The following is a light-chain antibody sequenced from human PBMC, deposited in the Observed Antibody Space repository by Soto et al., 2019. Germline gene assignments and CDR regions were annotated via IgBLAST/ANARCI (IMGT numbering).Light chain of an antibody. CDR3: HQYGNSPWT. CDR2: AAS. J-gene: IGKJ1*01. CDR1: QSGFSTY. V-gene: IGKV3-20*01. Sequence: EIVLTQSPGTLSLSPGDRATLSCTASQSGFSTYLAWFQLRPGQAPRLLMYAASIRATGIPDRFSGSGSGTDFSLTISRLEPEDFAVYYCHQYGNSPWTLGQGTKVEIK.